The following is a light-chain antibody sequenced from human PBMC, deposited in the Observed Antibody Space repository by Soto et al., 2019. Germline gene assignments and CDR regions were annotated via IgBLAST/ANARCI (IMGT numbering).Light chain of an antibody. CDR1: QGIRND. CDR3: QQYGSSPRT. CDR2: AAS. Sequence: DIQMTQSPSSLSASVGDRVTITCRASQGIRNDLGWYQQKPGKAPKRLIYAASSLQSGVPSRFSGSGSGTDFTLTINRLEPEDFAVYYCQQYGSSPRTFGQGTKVDIK. V-gene: IGKV1-17*01. J-gene: IGKJ1*01.